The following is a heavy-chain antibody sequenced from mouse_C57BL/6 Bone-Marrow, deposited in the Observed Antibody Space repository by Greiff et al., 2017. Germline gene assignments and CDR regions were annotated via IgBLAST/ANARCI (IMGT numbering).Heavy chain of an antibody. D-gene: IGHD2-3*01. J-gene: IGHJ2*01. CDR1: GYTFTSYW. CDR3: ARGYDGVDY. V-gene: IGHV1-59*01. CDR2: IDPSDSYT. Sequence: VQLQQPGAELVRPGASVKLSCKASGYTFTSYWMHWVKQRPGQGLEWIGAIDPSDSYTNYNQKFKGKAIVTVDTSSSTAYMKLSSLTSEDSAVYYCARGYDGVDYWGQGTTLTVSS.